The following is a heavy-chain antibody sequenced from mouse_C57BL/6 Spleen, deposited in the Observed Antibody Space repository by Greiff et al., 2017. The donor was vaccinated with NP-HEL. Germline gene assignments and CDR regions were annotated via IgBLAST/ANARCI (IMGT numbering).Heavy chain of an antibody. J-gene: IGHJ1*03. D-gene: IGHD1-1*01. CDR2: ISYSGST. V-gene: IGHV3-8*01. CDR3: ARSSGSSYGYWYFDV. CDR1: GYSITSDY. Sequence: EVQLQESGPGLAKPSQTLSLTCSVTGYSITSDYWNWIRKFPGNKLEYMGYISYSGSTYYNPSLNSRISITRDTSKNQYYLQLNSVTTEDTATYDGARSSGSSYGYWYFDVWGTGTTVTVSS.